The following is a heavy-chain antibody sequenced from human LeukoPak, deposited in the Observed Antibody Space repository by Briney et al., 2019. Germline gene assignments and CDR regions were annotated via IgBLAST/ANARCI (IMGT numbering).Heavy chain of an antibody. CDR1: GFTFSNYW. V-gene: IGHV3-74*01. Sequence: GGSLRLSCAASGFTFSNYWMHWVRQAPGKGPVWVSRINSDGSSTNYADSGKGRFSISRDNAKNTLYLQMNSLTVEDTAVDYCASTNRLDNWGQGTLVTVSS. CDR2: INSDGSST. D-gene: IGHD2/OR15-2a*01. J-gene: IGHJ4*02. CDR3: ASTNRLDN.